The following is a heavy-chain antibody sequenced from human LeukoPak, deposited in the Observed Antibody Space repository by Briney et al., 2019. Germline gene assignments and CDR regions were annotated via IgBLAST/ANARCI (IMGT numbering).Heavy chain of an antibody. V-gene: IGHV4-31*03. J-gene: IGHJ4*02. D-gene: IGHD4-17*01. CDR1: GGSISSGGYY. Sequence: SETLPLTCTVSGGSISSGGYYWSWIRQHPGKGLEWIGYIYYSGSTYYNPSLKSRVTISVDTSKNQFSLKLSSVTAADTAVYYCARELADGDYVDYWGQGTLVTVSS. CDR3: ARELADGDYVDY. CDR2: IYYSGST.